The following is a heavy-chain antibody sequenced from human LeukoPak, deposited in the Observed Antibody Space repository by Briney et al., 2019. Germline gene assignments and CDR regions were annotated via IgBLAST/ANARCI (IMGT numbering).Heavy chain of an antibody. Sequence: PSETLSLTCTVSGGSISSYYWSWIRQSPEKGLEWIGHILDSGNTDYNPSLKGRVTISVDTSRKQFSLTLTSVTAADTAVYYCARTEYYDKSGNYWG. V-gene: IGHV4-4*08. D-gene: IGHD3-16*01. CDR1: GGSISSYY. CDR2: ILDSGNT. J-gene: IGHJ4*01. CDR3: ARTEYYDKSGNY.